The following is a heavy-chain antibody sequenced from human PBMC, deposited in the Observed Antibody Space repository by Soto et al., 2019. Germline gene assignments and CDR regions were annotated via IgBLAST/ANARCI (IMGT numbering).Heavy chain of an antibody. CDR3: AREEDRYCSGGSCPYVGIYGIDV. V-gene: IGHV1-2*04. J-gene: IGHJ6*02. Sequence: ASVKVSCKASGYTFTGYYMHWVRQAPGQGLEWMGWINPNSGGTNYAQKFQGWVTMTRDTSISTAYMELSRLRSDDTAVYYCAREEDRYCSGGSCPYVGIYGIDVWGQGTTVTVSS. D-gene: IGHD2-15*01. CDR2: INPNSGGT. CDR1: GYTFTGYY.